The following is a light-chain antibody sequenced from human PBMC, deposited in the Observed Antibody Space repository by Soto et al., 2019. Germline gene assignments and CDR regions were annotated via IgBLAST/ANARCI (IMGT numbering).Light chain of an antibody. Sequence: EIVLTQSPGTLSLSPGERATLSCRASQTIDSIYIAWYQQKPGQAPRLLIYGASSWATGVPDRFSGSGSGTDFTLTISGLEPADFAVYYCQQYGSSPYTFGQGTKLEIK. V-gene: IGKV3-20*01. J-gene: IGKJ2*01. CDR2: GAS. CDR1: QTIDSIY. CDR3: QQYGSSPYT.